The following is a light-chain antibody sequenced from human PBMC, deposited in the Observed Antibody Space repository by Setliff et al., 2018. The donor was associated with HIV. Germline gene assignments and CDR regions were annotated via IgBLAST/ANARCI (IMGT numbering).Light chain of an antibody. CDR1: SSDVGGYNY. Sequence: QSVLTQPASVSGSPGQSITISCTGTSSDVGGYNYVSWYQQHPGKAPILMIYDVSNRPSGVSNRFSGSKSGNTASLTISGLQAEDEADYYCSSYTSSSSYVFGTGTKATVL. J-gene: IGLJ1*01. CDR3: SSYTSSSSYV. CDR2: DVS. V-gene: IGLV2-14*03.